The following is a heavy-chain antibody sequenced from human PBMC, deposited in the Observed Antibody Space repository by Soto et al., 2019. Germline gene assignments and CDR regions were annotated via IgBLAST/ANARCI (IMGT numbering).Heavy chain of an antibody. V-gene: IGHV5-10-1*01. CDR2: IDPSDSYT. D-gene: IGHD3-10*01. J-gene: IGHJ4*02. CDR3: ARHFRYYYGSGSTLAFDY. Sequence: EVQLVQSGAEVKKPGESLRISCNGSGYSFTSYWISWVRQMPGKGLEWMGRIDPSDSYTNYSPSFQGHVTISADKSISTAYLQLSSLKASDTAMYYCARHFRYYYGSGSTLAFDYWGQGTLVTVSS. CDR1: GYSFTSYW.